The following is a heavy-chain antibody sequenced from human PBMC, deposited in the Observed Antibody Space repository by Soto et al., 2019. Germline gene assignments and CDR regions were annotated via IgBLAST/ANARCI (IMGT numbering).Heavy chain of an antibody. D-gene: IGHD2-2*01. J-gene: IGHJ4*02. CDR3: ARGPVVVPAANARLDY. CDR1: GFTFGSYW. V-gene: IGHV3-7*01. Sequence: GGSLRLSCAASGFTFGSYWMSWFRQAPGKGLEWVANIKQDGSEKYYVDSVKGRFTISRDNAKNSLYLQMNSLRAEDTAVYYCARGPVVVPAANARLDYWGQGTLVTVSS. CDR2: IKQDGSEK.